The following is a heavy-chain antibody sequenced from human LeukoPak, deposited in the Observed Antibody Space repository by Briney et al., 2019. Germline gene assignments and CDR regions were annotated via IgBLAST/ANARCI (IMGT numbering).Heavy chain of an antibody. V-gene: IGHV3-23*01. CDR3: AKELHEVYYYGTDV. D-gene: IGHD2-21*02. Sequence: GGSLRLSCVGSGFSFSNYAMNWVRQAPGKGLEWVAVISDNSVITYYADSVRGRFTISRDNSKNTLFLLMNSLRAEDTAIYYCAKELHEVYYYGTDVWAKGPRSPSP. J-gene: IGHJ6*02. CDR1: GFSFSNYA. CDR2: ISDNSVIT.